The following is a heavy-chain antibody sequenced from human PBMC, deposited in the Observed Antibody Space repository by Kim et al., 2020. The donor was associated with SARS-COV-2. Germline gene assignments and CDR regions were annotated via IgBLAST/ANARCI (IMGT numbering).Heavy chain of an antibody. D-gene: IGHD1-7*01. CDR1: GDSVSSTSGT. V-gene: IGHV6-1*01. CDR2: TYYRSKWHN. J-gene: IGHJ4*02. CDR3: ARGSAGTIDQ. Sequence: SQTLSLTCSISGDSVSSTSGTWHWLRQSPSRGLEWLGRTYYRSKWHNDYAVSVKSRITIKPDTSKNQFSLQLYSVTPEDTAVYYCARGSAGTIDQWGQGTLVTVSS.